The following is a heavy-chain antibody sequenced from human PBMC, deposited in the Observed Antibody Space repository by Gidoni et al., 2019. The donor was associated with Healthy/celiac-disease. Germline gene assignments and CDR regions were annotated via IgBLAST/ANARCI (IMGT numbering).Heavy chain of an antibody. Sequence: EVQLVESGGGLVQPCRSLRLSCAASGFTFDDYAIHWVRQAPGKGLGWVSGISWNSGSIGYADSVKGRFTISRDNAKNSLYLQMNSLRAEDTALYYCAKDMSDFWSGYGSTSYYYYGMDVWGQGTTVTVSS. J-gene: IGHJ6*02. CDR1: GFTFDDYA. D-gene: IGHD3-3*01. CDR3: AKDMSDFWSGYGSTSYYYYGMDV. CDR2: ISWNSGSI. V-gene: IGHV3-9*01.